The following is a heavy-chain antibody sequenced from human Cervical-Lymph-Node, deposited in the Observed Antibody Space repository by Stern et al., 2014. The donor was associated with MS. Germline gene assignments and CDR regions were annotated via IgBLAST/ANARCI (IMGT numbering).Heavy chain of an antibody. J-gene: IGHJ4*02. V-gene: IGHV3-30*04. CDR2: TKSHGDRS. Sequence: MQLVESGGGVVQPGRSLTLSCEASGFSFSRFSMHWVRQAPGKGLEWVAATKSHGDRSYYADSVKGRFTISRDNPKNTLHLQMDSLRPEDTAQYYCARDGMGTSGSYSSFDYWGQGTLVTVSS. D-gene: IGHD3-10*01. CDR3: ARDGMGTSGSYSSFDY. CDR1: GFSFSRFS.